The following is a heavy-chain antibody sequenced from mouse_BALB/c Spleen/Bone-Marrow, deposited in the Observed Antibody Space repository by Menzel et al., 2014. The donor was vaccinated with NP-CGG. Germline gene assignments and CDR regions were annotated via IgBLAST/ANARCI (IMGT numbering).Heavy chain of an antibody. CDR3: ARYYYGSNYCAMDY. V-gene: IGHV1-61*01. CDR1: GYTFTSYW. D-gene: IGHD1-1*01. Sequence: VQLQESGAELVRPGASVNLSCKASGYTFTSYWMNWVKQRPGQGLEWIGMIDPSDSETHYNQMFKDKATLTVDKSSSTAYMQLSSLTYEDSAVYYGARYYYGSNYCAMDYWGQGTSVAVSS. J-gene: IGHJ4*01. CDR2: IDPSDSET.